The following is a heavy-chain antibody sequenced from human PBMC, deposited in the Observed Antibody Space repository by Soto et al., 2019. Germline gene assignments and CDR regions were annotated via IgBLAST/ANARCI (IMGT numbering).Heavy chain of an antibody. CDR1: GGTFSSYA. V-gene: IGHV1-69*06. CDR2: IIPIFGTA. D-gene: IGHD3-22*01. J-gene: IGHJ4*02. CDR3: ARTPRITMNPSTFGD. Sequence: SGTASCQASGGTFSSYAISWEQQDPGQGLEWMGGIIPIFGTANYAQKFQGRVTITADKSTSTAYMELSSLGSENTAVDYCARTPRITMNPSTFGDRGQGTLGSV.